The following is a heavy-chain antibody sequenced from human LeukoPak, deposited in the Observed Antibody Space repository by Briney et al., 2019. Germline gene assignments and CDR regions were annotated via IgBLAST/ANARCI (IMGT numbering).Heavy chain of an antibody. Sequence: SETLSLTCAVYGGSFSGYYWSWIRQPPGKGLEWIGEINHSGSTNYNPSLKSRVTISVDTSKNQFSLKLSSVTAADTAVYYCARICITMVRGVNVVYYYGMDVWGQGTTITVSS. CDR1: GGSFSGYY. D-gene: IGHD3-10*01. CDR3: ARICITMVRGVNVVYYYGMDV. CDR2: INHSGST. J-gene: IGHJ6*02. V-gene: IGHV4-34*01.